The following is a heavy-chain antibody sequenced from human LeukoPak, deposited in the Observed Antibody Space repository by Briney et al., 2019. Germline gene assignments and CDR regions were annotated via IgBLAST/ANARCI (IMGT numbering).Heavy chain of an antibody. J-gene: IGHJ4*02. CDR3: ARLAYYESGGYHLDY. D-gene: IGHD3-22*01. CDR1: GYSLTSYW. V-gene: IGHV5-51*01. CDR2: IYPSDSDT. Sequence: ESLTVSSMSSGYSLTSYWIAWVGQMPGKGLEWMGIIYPSDSDTRYSPSFQGPVTFSADKSITTAYLQWSSLKASDTAMYYCARLAYYESGGYHLDYWGQGTLVTVPS.